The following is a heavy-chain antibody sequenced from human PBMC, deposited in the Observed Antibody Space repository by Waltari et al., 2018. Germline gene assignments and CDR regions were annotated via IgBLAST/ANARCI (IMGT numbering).Heavy chain of an antibody. CDR2: IYYSGST. J-gene: IGHJ3*02. CDR3: ARAGLGMRDAFDI. Sequence: QVQLQESGPGLVKPSETLSLTCTVSGGSISSYYWSWIRQPPGKGLEWIWYIYYSGSTNYNPSLKSRVTISVDTSKNQFSLKLSSVTAADTAVYYCARAGLGMRDAFDIWGQGTMVTVSS. D-gene: IGHD7-27*01. V-gene: IGHV4-59*01. CDR1: GGSISSYY.